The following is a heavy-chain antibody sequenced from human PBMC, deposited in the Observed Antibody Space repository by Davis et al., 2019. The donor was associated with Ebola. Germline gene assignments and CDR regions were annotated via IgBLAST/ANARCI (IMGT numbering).Heavy chain of an antibody. CDR2: IIPILGIA. CDR1: GDTFSSYA. CDR3: ARDGISPIDY. J-gene: IGHJ4*02. V-gene: IGHV1-69*04. D-gene: IGHD2/OR15-2a*01. Sequence: SVKVSCKASGDTFSSYAISWVRQAPGQGLEWMGRIIPILGIANYAQKFQGRVTITADKSTSTAYMELSSLRSEDTAVYYCARDGISPIDYWGQGTLVTVSS.